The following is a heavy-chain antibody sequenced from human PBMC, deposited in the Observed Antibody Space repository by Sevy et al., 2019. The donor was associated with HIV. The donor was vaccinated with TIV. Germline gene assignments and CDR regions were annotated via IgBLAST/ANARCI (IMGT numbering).Heavy chain of an antibody. CDR2: IRGKRNGGTT. Sequence: GGSLRLSCSPSRFTFGDYTVSWVRQAPGKGLEWIAFIRGKRNGGTTKYAASVKGRFTISRDDSKSRARLQMNSLKTEDTAVYYCTRVEGAADWGMDVWGQGPRSPSP. J-gene: IGHJ6*02. D-gene: IGHD1-26*01. CDR3: TRVEGAADWGMDV. V-gene: IGHV3-49*04. CDR1: RFTFGDYT.